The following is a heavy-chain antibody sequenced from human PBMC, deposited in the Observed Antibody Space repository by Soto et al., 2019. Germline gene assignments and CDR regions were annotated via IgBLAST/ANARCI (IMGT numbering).Heavy chain of an antibody. Sequence: SETLSLTCTVSGGSISSGGYYWSWIRQPPGKGLEWIGSIYYSGSTYYNPSLKSRITVSVDTSSNQFSLKLSSVTAADTAVYYCARQGFGATHGLVDVWGQGTTVTVSS. V-gene: IGHV4-39*01. D-gene: IGHD3-10*01. CDR2: IYYSGST. CDR1: GGSISSGGYY. CDR3: ARQGFGATHGLVDV. J-gene: IGHJ6*02.